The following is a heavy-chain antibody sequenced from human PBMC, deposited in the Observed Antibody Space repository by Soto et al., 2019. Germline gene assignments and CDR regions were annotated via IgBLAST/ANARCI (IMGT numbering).Heavy chain of an antibody. CDR3: ARGPSYDILTGSFDY. Sequence: ASVKVSCKASGYTFTGYYMHWVRQAPGQGLEWMGWINPNSGGTNYAQKFQGRVTMTRDTSISTAYMELSRLRSDDTAVYYCARGPSYDILTGSFDYWGQGTLVTVSS. V-gene: IGHV1-2*02. J-gene: IGHJ4*02. CDR2: INPNSGGT. D-gene: IGHD3-9*01. CDR1: GYTFTGYY.